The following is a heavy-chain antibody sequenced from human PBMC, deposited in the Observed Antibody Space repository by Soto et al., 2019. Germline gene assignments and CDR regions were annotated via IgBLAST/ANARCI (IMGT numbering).Heavy chain of an antibody. CDR3: ARDYCSGGSCYDHGFNY. CDR2: ISYDGSDK. CDR1: GFTFSSYG. Sequence: QVQLVESGGGVVQPGRSLRLSCAASGFTFSSYGMHWVRQAPGKGLEWVAVISYDGSDKYYRDSVKGRFTISRDISKNTLYLQMNSQRAEDTAVYYCARDYCSGGSCYDHGFNYWGQGTLVTVSS. D-gene: IGHD2-15*01. J-gene: IGHJ4*02. V-gene: IGHV3-30*03.